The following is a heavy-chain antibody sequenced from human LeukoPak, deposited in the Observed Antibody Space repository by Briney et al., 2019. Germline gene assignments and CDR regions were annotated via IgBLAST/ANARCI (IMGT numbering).Heavy chain of an antibody. D-gene: IGHD6-19*01. CDR1: GGSITSGSYY. Sequence: SETLSLTCTVSGGSITSGSYYWGWIRQPPGKGPVWIGSIYYTGSTNYNPSLKSRVTISLDTSKNQFSLRLTSVTAADTAVYYCASVRGYSSGWYASGFDPWGQGTLVTVSS. J-gene: IGHJ5*02. CDR3: ASVRGYSSGWYASGFDP. V-gene: IGHV4-39*07. CDR2: IYYTGST.